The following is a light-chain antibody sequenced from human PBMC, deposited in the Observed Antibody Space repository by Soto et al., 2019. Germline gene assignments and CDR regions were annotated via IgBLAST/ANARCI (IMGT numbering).Light chain of an antibody. V-gene: IGLV2-8*01. CDR2: EVN. CDR1: SSDVGGYNY. Sequence: QSVLTQPPSASGSPGQAVTISCTGTSSDVGGYNYVSWYQQHPGKAPKLMIYEVNKRPSGVPDRFSGSKSGNTASLAVSGLQAEYEADYYCSSHSGSNLVVFGGGTKLTVL. J-gene: IGLJ2*01. CDR3: SSHSGSNLVV.